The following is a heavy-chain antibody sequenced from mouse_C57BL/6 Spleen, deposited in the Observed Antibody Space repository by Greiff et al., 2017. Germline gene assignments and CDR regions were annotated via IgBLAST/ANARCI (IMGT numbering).Heavy chain of an antibody. Sequence: VQLQQSGAELVRPGASVTLSCKASGYIFTDYEMHWVKQTPVHGLEWIGAIDPETGGTAYNQKFKGKAILTADKSSSTAYMELRSLTSEDSAVYYCTREKGTKGAWFAYWGQGTLVTVSA. V-gene: IGHV1-15*01. CDR3: TREKGTKGAWFAY. J-gene: IGHJ3*01. D-gene: IGHD3-3*01. CDR1: GYIFTDYE. CDR2: IDPETGGT.